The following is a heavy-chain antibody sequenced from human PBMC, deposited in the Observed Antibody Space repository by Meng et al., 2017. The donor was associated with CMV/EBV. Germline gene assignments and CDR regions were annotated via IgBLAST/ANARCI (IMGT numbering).Heavy chain of an antibody. CDR2: IIPIFGTA. Sequence: VQLVRSGAEVKTPGSSVKVSCKASGVTFSSYAISCVRQAPGQGLEWMGGIIPIFGTANYAQKFQGRVTITADESTSTAYMELSSLRSEDTAVYYCARMPRDGYNYIDYWGQGTLVTVSS. CDR3: ARMPRDGYNYIDY. CDR1: GVTFSSYA. D-gene: IGHD5-24*01. V-gene: IGHV1-69*12. J-gene: IGHJ4*02.